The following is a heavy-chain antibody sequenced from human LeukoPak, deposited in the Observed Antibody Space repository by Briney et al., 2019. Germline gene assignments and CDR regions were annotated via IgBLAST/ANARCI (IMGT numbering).Heavy chain of an antibody. CDR1: GYTFTSYD. CDR3: VSHPPSIAFDY. CDR2: MNPNSGNT. J-gene: IGHJ4*02. Sequence: ASVKVSCKASGYTFTSYDINWVRQATGQGLEWMGWMNPNSGNTGCAQKFQGRVTMTRNTSISTAYMELSSLRSEDTAVYYCVSHPPSIAFDYWGQGTLVTVSS. V-gene: IGHV1-8*01. D-gene: IGHD6-6*01.